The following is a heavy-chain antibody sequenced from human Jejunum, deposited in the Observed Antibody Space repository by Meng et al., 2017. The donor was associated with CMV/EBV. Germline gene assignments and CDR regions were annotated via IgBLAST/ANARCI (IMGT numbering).Heavy chain of an antibody. D-gene: IGHD3-10*01. CDR2: IYYNGNA. CDR1: GYSNSSGDYS. V-gene: IGHV4-30-4*08. J-gene: IGHJ4*02. Sequence: QGSSPTLMNPSQPMSRTCTGSGYSNSSGDYSWNWSRQSPGKGLEVIGYIYYNGNAYYNPSLQSRVSISVDTSKNAFSLNLNSVTAADTALYFCARGGIFRGIDYWGQGTLVTVSS. CDR3: ARGGIFRGIDY.